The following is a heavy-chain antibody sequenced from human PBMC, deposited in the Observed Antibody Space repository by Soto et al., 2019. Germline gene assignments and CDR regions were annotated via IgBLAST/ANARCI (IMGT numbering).Heavy chain of an antibody. D-gene: IGHD2-8*01. Sequence: GGSLRLSCAASGVTFSSYAMHWVRQAPGKGLEWVAVISYDGSNKYYADSVKGRFTISRDNSKNTLYLQMNSLRAEDTAVYYCARDGGDCTNGVCYAYYGMDVWGQGTTVTVSS. J-gene: IGHJ6*02. CDR3: ARDGGDCTNGVCYAYYGMDV. V-gene: IGHV3-30-3*01. CDR2: ISYDGSNK. CDR1: GVTFSSYA.